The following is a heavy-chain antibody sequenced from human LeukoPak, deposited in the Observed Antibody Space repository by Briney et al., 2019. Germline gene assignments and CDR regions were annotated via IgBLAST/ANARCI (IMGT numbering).Heavy chain of an antibody. D-gene: IGHD3-10*01. CDR3: ARDKLLWR. CDR2: IKQDGSEK. CDR1: GFTFRSYW. V-gene: IGHV3-7*01. J-gene: IGHJ4*02. Sequence: GGTLRLSCAAYGFTFRSYWMSWVRQAPGKGLEWVANIKQDGSEKYYVDSVKGRFTISRDNAKNSLYLQMNSLRAEDTAVYYCARDKLLWRWGQGTLVTVSS.